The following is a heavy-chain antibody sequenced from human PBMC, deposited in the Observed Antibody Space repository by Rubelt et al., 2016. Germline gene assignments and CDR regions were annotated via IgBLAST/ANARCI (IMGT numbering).Heavy chain of an antibody. CDR2: INHSGST. CDR3: ARVTGGSSDY. V-gene: IGHV4-34*01. J-gene: IGHJ4*02. D-gene: IGHD3-16*01. CDR1: GGSFSGYY. Sequence: QVQLQQWGAGLLKPSETLSLTCAVYGGSFSGYYCRWIRQPPGKGLEWIGEINHSGSTNYNPSLTSRVTISVDTSKNQFSLRLSSVTAADTAVYYCARVTGGSSDYWGQGTLVTVSS.